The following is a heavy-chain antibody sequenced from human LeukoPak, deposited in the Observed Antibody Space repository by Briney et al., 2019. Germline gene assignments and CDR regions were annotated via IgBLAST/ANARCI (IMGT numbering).Heavy chain of an antibody. D-gene: IGHD3-3*01. CDR2: ISGSGGST. J-gene: IGHJ1*01. V-gene: IGHV3-23*01. CDR3: AKGDVLRFLEWSQYFQH. CDR1: GFTFSSYA. Sequence: SGGSLRLSCAASGFTFSSYAMSWVRQAPGKGLEWVSAISGSGGSTYYADSVKGRFTISRDNSKNTLYLQMNSLRAEDTAVYYCAKGDVLRFLEWSQYFQHWGQGTLVTVSS.